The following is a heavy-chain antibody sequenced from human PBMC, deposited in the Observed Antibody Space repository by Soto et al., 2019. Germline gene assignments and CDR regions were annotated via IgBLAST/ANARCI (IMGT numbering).Heavy chain of an antibody. CDR2: IYYSGST. CDR3: ARHMEGCTNGVCYMWFDP. CDR1: GGSLSSSSYY. D-gene: IGHD2-8*01. Sequence: ASETLSLTCTVSGGSLSSSSYYWGWIRQPPGKGLEWIGSIYYSGSTYYNPSLKSRVTISVDTSKNQFSLKLSSVTAADTAVYYCARHMEGCTNGVCYMWFDPWGQGTLVTVSS. J-gene: IGHJ5*02. V-gene: IGHV4-39*01.